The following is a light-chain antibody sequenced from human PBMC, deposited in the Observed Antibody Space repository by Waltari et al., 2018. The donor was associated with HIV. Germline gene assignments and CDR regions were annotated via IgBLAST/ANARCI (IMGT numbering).Light chain of an antibody. Sequence: VMTQFPATLSVSPGERVALSCRASQTASTKLAWYQQKPGQAPRLLIYGASTRAPGLPARFSGSGSGREFTLTITNVQSEDSAVYFCQQYNNWPPNTFGQGTKLEIK. J-gene: IGKJ2*01. CDR1: QTASTK. CDR3: QQYNNWPPNT. V-gene: IGKV3-15*01. CDR2: GAS.